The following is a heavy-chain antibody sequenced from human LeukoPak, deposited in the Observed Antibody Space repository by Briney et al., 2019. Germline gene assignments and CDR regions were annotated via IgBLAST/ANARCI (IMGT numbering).Heavy chain of an antibody. J-gene: IGHJ4*02. Sequence: SETLSLTCTVSGGSLSSYYWSWIRQPAGKGLEWIGRIYTSESTNYNPSLKSRVTMSVDTSKNQFSLKLNSVTAADTAVYYCARSSIVGATDYFDYWGQGTLVTVSS. CDR1: GGSLSSYY. CDR2: IYTSEST. V-gene: IGHV4-4*07. CDR3: ARSSIVGATDYFDY. D-gene: IGHD1-26*01.